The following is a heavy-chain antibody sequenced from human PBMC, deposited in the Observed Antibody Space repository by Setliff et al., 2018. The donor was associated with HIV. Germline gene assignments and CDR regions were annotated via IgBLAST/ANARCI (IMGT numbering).Heavy chain of an antibody. CDR1: GGSISSGNYY. CDR2: IYSSGRT. D-gene: IGHD6-19*01. J-gene: IGHJ4*02. Sequence: SETLSLTCTVSGGSISSGNYYWSWIRQPAGKGLEWIGRIYSSGRTNYNPSLKSRVTMSLDTSKNQFSLKLSSVTAADTAFYYCASLNGIAVAGTRFTPQPSYYFDYWGQGSRGTVSS. CDR3: ASLNGIAVAGTRFTPQPSYYFDY. V-gene: IGHV4-61*02.